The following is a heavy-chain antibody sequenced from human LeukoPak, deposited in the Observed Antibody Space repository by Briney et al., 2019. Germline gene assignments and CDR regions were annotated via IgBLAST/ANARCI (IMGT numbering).Heavy chain of an antibody. CDR1: GFTFSDYY. J-gene: IGHJ3*02. CDR3: ARARGAFWSGYYTGAFDI. CDR2: ISSSGSTI. V-gene: IGHV3-11*01. D-gene: IGHD3-3*01. Sequence: GGSLRLSCAASGFTFSDYYMSWIRQAPGKGLEWASYISSSGSTIYYADSVKGRFTISRDNAKNSLYLQMNSLRAEDTAVYYCARARGAFWSGYYTGAFDIWGQGTMVTVSS.